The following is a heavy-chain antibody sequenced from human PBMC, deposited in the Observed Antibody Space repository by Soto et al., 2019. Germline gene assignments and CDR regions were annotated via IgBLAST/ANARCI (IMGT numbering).Heavy chain of an antibody. V-gene: IGHV5-51*01. J-gene: IGHJ4*02. D-gene: IGHD5-18*01. CDR3: ARQDTTMLNIDY. CDR1: GYTFNTYL. Sequence: GEALKISCKASGYTFNTYLIPWVRQMPGKGLEWMGLIYPGDSDTRYSPSFQGQVTISADKSISTAYLQWSSLKASDTAMYYCARQDTTMLNIDYWGQGTLVTVSS. CDR2: IYPGDSDT.